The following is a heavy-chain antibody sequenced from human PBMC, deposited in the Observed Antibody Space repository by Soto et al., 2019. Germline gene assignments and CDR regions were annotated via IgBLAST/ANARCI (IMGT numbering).Heavy chain of an antibody. CDR1: GFTFSSYA. V-gene: IGHV3-23*01. CDR3: AKGQEHDYGPMYYYYGMDV. CDR2: ISGSGGST. D-gene: IGHD4-17*01. J-gene: IGHJ6*02. Sequence: EVQLLESRGGLVQPGGSLRLSCAASGFTFSSYAMSWVRQAPGKGLEWVSAISGSGGSTYYADSVKGRFTISRDNSKNTLYLQMNSLRAEDTAVYYCAKGQEHDYGPMYYYYGMDVWGQGTTVTVSS.